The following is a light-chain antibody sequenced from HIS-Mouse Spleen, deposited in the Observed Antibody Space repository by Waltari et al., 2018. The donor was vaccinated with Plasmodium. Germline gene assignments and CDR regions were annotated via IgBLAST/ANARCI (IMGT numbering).Light chain of an antibody. CDR1: ALPNKY. CDR2: EDS. J-gene: IGLJ3*02. V-gene: IGLV3-10*01. Sequence: SYELPQPPSVSVSPGQTARITCSVDALPNKYACWYQQKSGQAPVLVIYEDSKRPSGIPERFSGSSSGTMATLTISGAQVEDEADYYCYSTDSSGNHRVFGGGTKLTVL. CDR3: YSTDSSGNHRV.